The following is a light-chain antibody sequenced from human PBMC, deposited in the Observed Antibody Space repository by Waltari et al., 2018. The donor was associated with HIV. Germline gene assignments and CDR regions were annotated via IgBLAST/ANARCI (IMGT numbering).Light chain of an antibody. CDR3: QQYNNWPPWT. J-gene: IGKJ1*01. Sequence: EIVMTQSPGTLSVSPGARATLSCRASQSVSSKLAWYQQKPGQAPRLLIYGASTRATGIPGRFSGSGSGTEFTLTISSLQFEDSAVYYCQQYNNWPPWTFGQGTKVEIK. V-gene: IGKV3-15*01. CDR2: GAS. CDR1: QSVSSK.